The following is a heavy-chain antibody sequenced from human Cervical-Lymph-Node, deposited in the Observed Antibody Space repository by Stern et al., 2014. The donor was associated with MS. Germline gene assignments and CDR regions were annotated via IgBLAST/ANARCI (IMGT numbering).Heavy chain of an antibody. D-gene: IGHD2-2*01. CDR3: ARRHCSSRRCGWFDP. CDR1: GYSFTSYW. CDR2: INPGDSDT. J-gene: IGHJ5*02. Sequence: EVQLXXSGAEVKKPGESLKISCKGSGYSFTSYWIGWVRQMPGKGLEWMGVINPGDSDTSYSPSFQGQVTISADKSISTAYLQWSSLKASDTAMYYCARRHCSSRRCGWFDPWGQGTLVTVSS. V-gene: IGHV5-51*01.